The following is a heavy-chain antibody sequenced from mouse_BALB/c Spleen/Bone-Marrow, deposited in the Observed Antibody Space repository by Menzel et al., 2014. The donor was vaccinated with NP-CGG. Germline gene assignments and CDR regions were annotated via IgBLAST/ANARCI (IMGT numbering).Heavy chain of an antibody. D-gene: IGHD1-1*01. Sequence: EVQLVESGAELVKPGASVKLSCTASGFNIKDTYMHWVKQRPEQGLEWIGRIDPANGNTKYDPKFQGKATITADTSSNTAYLQLSSLTSEDTAVYYCAEYYYGNSLFAYWGQGTLVTVSA. CDR1: GFNIKDTY. J-gene: IGHJ3*01. CDR3: AEYYYGNSLFAY. CDR2: IDPANGNT. V-gene: IGHV14-3*02.